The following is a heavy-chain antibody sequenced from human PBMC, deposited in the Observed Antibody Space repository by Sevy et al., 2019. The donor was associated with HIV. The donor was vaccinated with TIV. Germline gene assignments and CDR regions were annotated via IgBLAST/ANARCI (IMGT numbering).Heavy chain of an antibody. J-gene: IGHJ4*02. CDR3: ARDQGQYRXXXDX. CDR2: ISESSNTI. CDR1: XXXFSTYS. V-gene: IGHV3-48*01. Sequence: GGSLRLSCAISXXXFSTYSMNWVXXAPGKGLEWISYISESSNTIYYADSVKGRFTISRDNAKNSLYLQLNSLRAEDTAVYYCARDQGQYRXXXDXWGQGTVVTXSS. D-gene: IGHD6-6*01.